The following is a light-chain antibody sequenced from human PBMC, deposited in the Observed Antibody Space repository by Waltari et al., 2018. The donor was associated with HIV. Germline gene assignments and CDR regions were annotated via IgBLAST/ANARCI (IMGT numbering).Light chain of an antibody. CDR2: LGS. J-gene: IGKJ1*01. V-gene: IGKV2-28*01. CDR1: QSLRHSNGFHY. Sequence: EIGMSLSPLSLPVTPGGPSSILCRSCQSLRHSNGFHYVDRYLQKPGQSPLLLIYLGSNRASGVPDRFSSSGSGTDFTLKSSRLEAEDVGVYYCMQALQTPSTFGQGNKGESK. CDR3: MQALQTPST.